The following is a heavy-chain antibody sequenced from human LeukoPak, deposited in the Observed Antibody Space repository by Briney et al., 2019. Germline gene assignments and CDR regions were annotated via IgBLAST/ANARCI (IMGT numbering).Heavy chain of an antibody. D-gene: IGHD3-10*01. CDR2: IYYCGST. Sequence: SETLSLTCTVSGGSISSYYWSWIRQPPGKGLEWIGYIYYCGSTNYNPSLKSRVTISVDTSKNQFSLKPSSVTAADTAVYYCARGEPQTYYYGSGSHDIWGQGTMVTVSS. CDR1: GGSISSYY. V-gene: IGHV4-59*01. CDR3: ARGEPQTYYYGSGSHDI. J-gene: IGHJ3*02.